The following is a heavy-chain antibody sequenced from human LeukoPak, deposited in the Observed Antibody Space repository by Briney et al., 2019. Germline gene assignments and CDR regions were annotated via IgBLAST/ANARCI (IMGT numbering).Heavy chain of an antibody. CDR2: ISGSGGST. Sequence: GGSLRLSCAASGFTVSSNYMSWVRQAPGKGLEWVSAISGSGGSTYYADSVKGRFTISRDNAKNSLYLQMNSLRAEDTAVYYCARGQQLHDAFDIWGQGTMVTVSS. V-gene: IGHV3-23*01. D-gene: IGHD6-13*01. J-gene: IGHJ3*02. CDR1: GFTVSSNY. CDR3: ARGQQLHDAFDI.